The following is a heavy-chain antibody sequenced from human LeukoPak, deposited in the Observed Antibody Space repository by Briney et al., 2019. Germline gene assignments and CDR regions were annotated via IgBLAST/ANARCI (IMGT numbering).Heavy chain of an antibody. CDR2: IWYDGSNK. Sequence: GRSLRLSCAASGFTFSSYGMHWVRQAPGKGLEWVAVIWYDGSNKYYADSVKGRFTISRDNSKNTLYLQMNSLRAEDTAMYYCATLKYSESYTVDYWGQGTLVTVSS. CDR1: GFTFSSYG. CDR3: ATLKYSESYTVDY. V-gene: IGHV3-33*01. J-gene: IGHJ4*02. D-gene: IGHD1-26*01.